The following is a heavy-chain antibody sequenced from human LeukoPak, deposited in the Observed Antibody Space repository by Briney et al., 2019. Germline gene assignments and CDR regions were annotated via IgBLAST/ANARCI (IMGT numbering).Heavy chain of an antibody. CDR3: AKVTSGGFDP. V-gene: IGHV3-30*04. Sequence: GGSLRLSCAASGFTFSNYAIHWVRQAPGKGLEWVALISYDGSNKYYADSVKGRFTISRDNSKNTLYLQMNSLRAEDTAVYYCAKVTSGGFDPWGQGTLVTVSS. CDR1: GFTFSNYA. J-gene: IGHJ5*02. CDR2: ISYDGSNK. D-gene: IGHD3-10*01.